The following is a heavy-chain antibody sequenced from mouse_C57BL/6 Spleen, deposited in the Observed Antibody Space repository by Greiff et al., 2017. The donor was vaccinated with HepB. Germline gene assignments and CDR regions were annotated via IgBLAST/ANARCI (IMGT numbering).Heavy chain of an antibody. CDR1: GYSFTGYY. Sequence: EVQLQQSGPELVKPGASVKISCKASGYSFTGYYMNWVKQSPEKSLEWIGEINPSTGGTTYNQKFKAKATLTVDKSSSTAYMQLKSLTSEDSAVYYCATFRGFAYWGQGTLVTVSA. CDR2: INPSTGGT. CDR3: ATFRGFAY. V-gene: IGHV1-42*01. J-gene: IGHJ3*01.